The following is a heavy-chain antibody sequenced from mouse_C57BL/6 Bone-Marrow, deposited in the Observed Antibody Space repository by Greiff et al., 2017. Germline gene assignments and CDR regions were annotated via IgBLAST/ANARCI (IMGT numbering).Heavy chain of an antibody. D-gene: IGHD1-1*01. CDR1: GYSITSGYY. V-gene: IGHV3-6*01. Sequence: DVQLQESGPGLVKPSQSLSLTCSVTGYSITSGYYWNWIRQFPGNKLEWMGYISYDGSNNYNPSLKNRISITRDTSKNQFFLKLNSVTTEDTATYYCAATVVAPYFDYWGQGTTLTVSS. J-gene: IGHJ2*01. CDR2: ISYDGSN. CDR3: AATVVAPYFDY.